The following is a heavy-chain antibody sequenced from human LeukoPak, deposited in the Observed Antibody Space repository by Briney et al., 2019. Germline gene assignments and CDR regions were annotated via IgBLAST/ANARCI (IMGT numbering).Heavy chain of an antibody. V-gene: IGHV4-59*01. Sequence: SETLSLTCTVSGGSISSYYWSWIRQPPGKGLEWIGYIYYSGSTNYNPSLKSRVTISVDTSKNQFSLKLSPVTAADTAVYYCARAISSMVRGVYYFDYWGQGTLVTVSS. CDR1: GGSISSYY. D-gene: IGHD3-10*01. CDR2: IYYSGST. CDR3: ARAISSMVRGVYYFDY. J-gene: IGHJ4*02.